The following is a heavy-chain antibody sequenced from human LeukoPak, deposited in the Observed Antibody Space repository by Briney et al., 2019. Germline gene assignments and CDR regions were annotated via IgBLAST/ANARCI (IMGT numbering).Heavy chain of an antibody. D-gene: IGHD2-21*01. CDR3: ARGRDSLDS. J-gene: IGHJ4*02. CDR1: GFTFSSYA. CDR2: ISSSGSTI. V-gene: IGHV3-48*03. Sequence: GGSLRLSCAASGFTFSSYAMNWVRQAPGKGLERVSCISSSGSTIYYADCVKGRLTISRDNARNSLYLETNSLRAEDTAVYYCARGRDSLDSWGQGTLVTVSS.